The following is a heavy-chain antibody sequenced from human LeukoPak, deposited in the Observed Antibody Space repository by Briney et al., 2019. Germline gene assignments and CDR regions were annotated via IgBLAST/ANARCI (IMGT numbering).Heavy chain of an antibody. J-gene: IGHJ5*02. CDR1: GGSFSGYY. D-gene: IGHD6-19*01. V-gene: IGHV4-34*01. Sequence: KPSETLSLTCAVYGGSFSGYYWSWIRQPPGKGREWIGEINHSGSTNYNPSLKSRVTISVDTSKNQFSLKLSSVTAADTAVYYCARARQWLVRGWFDPWGQGTLVTVSS. CDR3: ARARQWLVRGWFDP. CDR2: INHSGST.